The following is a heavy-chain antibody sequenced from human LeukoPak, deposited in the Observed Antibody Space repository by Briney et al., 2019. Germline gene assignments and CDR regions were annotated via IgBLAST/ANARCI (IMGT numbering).Heavy chain of an antibody. D-gene: IGHD3-22*01. V-gene: IGHV4-59*06. CDR2: IYYSGST. J-gene: IGHJ1*01. CDR3: ANWEEIAYDSSGYYSGYFQH. Sequence: SETLSLTCTVSGGSISSYYWSWIRQPPGKGLEWIGYIYYSGSTYYNPSLKSRVTISVDTSKNQFSLKLSSVTAADTAVYYCANWEEIAYDSSGYYSGYFQHWGQGTLVTVSS. CDR1: GGSISSYY.